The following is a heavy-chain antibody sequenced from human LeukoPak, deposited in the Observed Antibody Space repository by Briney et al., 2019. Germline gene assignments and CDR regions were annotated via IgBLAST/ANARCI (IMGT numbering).Heavy chain of an antibody. D-gene: IGHD2/OR15-2a*01. CDR1: GFTFSSYA. CDR3: AKFLRVYPPEYYFDY. V-gene: IGHV3-23*01. CDR2: TSGSGGST. J-gene: IGHJ4*02. Sequence: PWGALRLSCAASGFTFSSYAMSWVRQAPGKGLEWVSATSGSGGSTYYADSVKGRFTISRDNSKNTLYLQMNSLRAKDTAVYYCAKFLRVYPPEYYFDYWGQGTLVTVSS.